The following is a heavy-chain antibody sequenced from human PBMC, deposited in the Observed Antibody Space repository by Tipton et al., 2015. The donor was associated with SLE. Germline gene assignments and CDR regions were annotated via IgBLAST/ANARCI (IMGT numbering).Heavy chain of an antibody. Sequence: GLVKPSETLSLTCSVSGASISSSTHYWYWVRQPPEQGLEWIGEITQSGVTNYNPSLKSRVTMSLDTSKNQFSLKLTSVTAADTAVYFCARGCSSTTCEPFDYFGLDVWGQGTTVTVSS. J-gene: IGHJ6*02. V-gene: IGHV4-39*07. CDR2: ITQSGVT. CDR3: ARGCSSTTCEPFDYFGLDV. D-gene: IGHD2-2*01. CDR1: GASISSSTHY.